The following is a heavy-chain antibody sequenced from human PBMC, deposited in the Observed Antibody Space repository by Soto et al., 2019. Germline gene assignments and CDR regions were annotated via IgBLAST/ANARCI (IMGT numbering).Heavy chain of an antibody. CDR3: AKRRGVGLTRSSFDY. D-gene: IGHD1-26*01. CDR2: IDPSGGDT. J-gene: IGHJ4*02. Sequence: HVQLVQSGAEVRKPGASVKVSCKASGYTFNRHYIQWVRQAPGQGLEWMGMIDPSGGDTNYAKKFQGRVTLTSDTSTSTVYMELSSLRSEDTAVYYCAKRRGVGLTRSSFDYWVPGTLVIVSS. V-gene: IGHV1-46*02. CDR1: GYTFNRHY.